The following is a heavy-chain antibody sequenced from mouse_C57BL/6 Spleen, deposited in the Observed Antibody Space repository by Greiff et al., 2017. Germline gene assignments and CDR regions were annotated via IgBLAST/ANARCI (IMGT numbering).Heavy chain of an antibody. CDR1: GYSFTGYY. J-gene: IGHJ1*03. V-gene: IGHV1-42*01. D-gene: IGHD1-1*01. CDR3: ARSPYGSSYWYFDV. CDR2: INPSTGGT. Sequence: VQLQQSGPELVKPGASVKISCKASGYSFTGYYMNWVKQSPEKSLEWIGEINPSTGGTTYNQKFKAKATLTVDKSSSTAYMQLKSLTSEDSAVYYCARSPYGSSYWYFDVWGTGTTVTVSS.